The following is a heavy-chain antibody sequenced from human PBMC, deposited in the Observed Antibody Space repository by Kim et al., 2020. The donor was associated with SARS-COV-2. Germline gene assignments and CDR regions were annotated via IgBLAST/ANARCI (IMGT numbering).Heavy chain of an antibody. CDR3: ASANYEGIFGVVIIPDLKPRYGMDV. V-gene: IGHV1-69*13. CDR2: IIPIFGTA. J-gene: IGHJ6*02. D-gene: IGHD3-3*01. CDR1: GGTFSSYA. Sequence: SVKVSCKASGGTFSSYAISWVRQAPGQGLEWMGGIIPIFGTANYAQKFQGRVTITADESTSTAYMELSSLRSEDTAVYYCASANYEGIFGVVIIPDLKPRYGMDVWGQGTTVTVSS.